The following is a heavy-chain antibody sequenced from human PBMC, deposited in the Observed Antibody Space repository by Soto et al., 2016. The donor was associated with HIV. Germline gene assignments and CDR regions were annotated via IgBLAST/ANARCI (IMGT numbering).Heavy chain of an antibody. CDR2: ISAYNGNT. V-gene: IGHV1-18*01. Sequence: QVHLVQSGAEVKKPGASVKVSCKASGYTFSSYGISWVRQVPGQGLEWMGWISAYNGNTNYAQKVQGRVTMTTDTSTSTAYMELRSLRSDDTAVYYCASSYSSSLRDWYFDLWGRGTLVTVSS. D-gene: IGHD6-13*01. J-gene: IGHJ2*01. CDR1: GYTFSSYG. CDR3: ASSYSSSLRDWYFDL.